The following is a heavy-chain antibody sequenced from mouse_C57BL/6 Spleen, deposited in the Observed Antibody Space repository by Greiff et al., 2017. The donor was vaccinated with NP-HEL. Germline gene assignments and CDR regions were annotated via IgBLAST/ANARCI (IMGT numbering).Heavy chain of an antibody. CDR1: GYTFTTYP. V-gene: IGHV1-47*01. CDR3: ARLGDYDYAMDD. CDR2: FHPYNDDT. Sequence: QVQLKESGAELVKPGASVKMSCKASGYTFTTYPIEWMKQNHGKSLEWIGNFHPYNDDTKYNEKLKGKATLTVEKSSSTVYLELSRLTSDDSSVYYCARLGDYDYAMDDWGQGTSVTVSS. D-gene: IGHD2-4*01. J-gene: IGHJ4*01.